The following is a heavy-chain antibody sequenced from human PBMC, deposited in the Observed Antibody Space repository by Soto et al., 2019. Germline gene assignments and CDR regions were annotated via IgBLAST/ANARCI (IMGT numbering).Heavy chain of an antibody. V-gene: IGHV4-30-2*01. J-gene: IGHJ4*02. CDR3: ASEITSTGYFDH. CDR2: IYHSGST. CDR1: GGSISSGDYS. Sequence: QLQLQESGSGLVKPSQTLSLTCAVSGGSISSGDYSWSWIRQPPGKGLEWIGYIYHSGSTYYNPSDKGRGTLSLDRSKNPFSLKLSSVTAGDTAVDDCASEITSTGYFDHWGQGTLGTASS. D-gene: IGHD3-16*01.